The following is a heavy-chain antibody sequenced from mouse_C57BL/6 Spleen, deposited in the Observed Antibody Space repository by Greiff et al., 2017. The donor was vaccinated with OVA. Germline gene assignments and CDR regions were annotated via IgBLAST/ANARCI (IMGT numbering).Heavy chain of an antibody. CDR1: GYAFTNYL. Sequence: QVQLKESGAELVRPGTSVKVSCKASGYAFTNYLIEWVKQRPGQGLEWIGVINPGSGGTNYNEKFKGKATLTADKSSSTAYMQLSSLTSEDSAVYFCARNFIRYYGSSSYWYFDVWGTGTTVTVSS. CDR2: INPGSGGT. J-gene: IGHJ1*03. CDR3: ARNFIRYYGSSSYWYFDV. V-gene: IGHV1-54*01. D-gene: IGHD1-1*01.